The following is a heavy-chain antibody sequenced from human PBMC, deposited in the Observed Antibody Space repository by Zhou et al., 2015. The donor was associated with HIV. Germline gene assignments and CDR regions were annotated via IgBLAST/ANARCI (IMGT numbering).Heavy chain of an antibody. D-gene: IGHD2-2*02. CDR1: GGTFSSYT. Sequence: QVQLVQSGAEVKKPGSSVKVSCKASGGTFSSYTISWVRQAPGQGLEWMGRIIPILGIANYAQKFQGRVTITADKSTSTAYMELSSLRSEDTAVYYCAREKSDCSSTSCYNYYGMDVWGQGTTVTVSS. CDR3: AREKSDCSSTSCYNYYGMDV. V-gene: IGHV1-69*08. J-gene: IGHJ6*02. CDR2: IIPILGIA.